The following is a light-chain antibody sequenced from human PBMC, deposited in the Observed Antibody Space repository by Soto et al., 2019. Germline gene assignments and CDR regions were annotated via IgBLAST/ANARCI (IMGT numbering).Light chain of an antibody. CDR3: QQSYSRPYI. J-gene: IGKJ2*01. CDR1: QTISTY. CDR2: TAS. V-gene: IGKV1-39*01. Sequence: DIEMTQSPSSLSASVGDRVAITCRASQTISTYLNWYHQKPGTAPKLLIYTASSLQGGVPPRFSGNGSGTLFTLTLSSLQPEDSGIYYCQQSYSRPYIFGQGTKVDIK.